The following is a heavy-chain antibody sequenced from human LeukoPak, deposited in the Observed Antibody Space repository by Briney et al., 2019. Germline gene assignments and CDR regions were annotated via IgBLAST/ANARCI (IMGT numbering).Heavy chain of an antibody. CDR2: ISGSGGST. J-gene: IGHJ6*03. V-gene: IGHV3-23*01. CDR3: AKDKYSSGWNGVYYMDV. CDR1: GFTLSSYS. D-gene: IGHD6-19*01. Sequence: PGGSLRLSCAASGFTLSSYSMNWVRQAPGKGLEWVSAISGSGGSTYYADSVKGRFTISRDNSKNTLYLQMNSLRAEDTAVYYCAKDKYSSGWNGVYYMDVWGKGTTVIISS.